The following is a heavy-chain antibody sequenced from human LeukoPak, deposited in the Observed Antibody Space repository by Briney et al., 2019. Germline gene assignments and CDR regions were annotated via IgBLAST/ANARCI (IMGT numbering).Heavy chain of an antibody. CDR3: AKVLWFGELILDY. CDR2: ISGSGDRR. V-gene: IGHV3-23*01. J-gene: IGHJ4*02. D-gene: IGHD3-10*01. CDR1: GFTFSSYA. Sequence: PGGSLRLSCAASGFTFSSYAMSWVRQAPGKGLEWVSGISGSGDRRNYADSVKGRFTISRDISKNTLYLQMNSLRAEDTAVYYCAKVLWFGELILDYWGQGTLVTVSS.